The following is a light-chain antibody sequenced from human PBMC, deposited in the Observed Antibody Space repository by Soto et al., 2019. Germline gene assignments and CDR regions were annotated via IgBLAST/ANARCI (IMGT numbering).Light chain of an antibody. CDR1: KNDIGVYDF. J-gene: IGLJ1*01. Sequence: QSALTQPPSASGSPGQSVTISCTGTKNDIGVYDFVSWYQHHPGKAPRLIIYEVVQRPSGVPDRFSGSKSGNTASLTISGLQAVDEADYYCTSYTSISLDVFGTGTKLTVL. V-gene: IGLV2-8*01. CDR3: TSYTSISLDV. CDR2: EVV.